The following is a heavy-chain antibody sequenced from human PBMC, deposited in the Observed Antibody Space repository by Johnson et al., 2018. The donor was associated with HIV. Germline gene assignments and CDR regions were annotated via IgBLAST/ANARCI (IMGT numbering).Heavy chain of an antibody. J-gene: IGHJ3*02. CDR1: GFTFSSYW. V-gene: IGHV3-74*02. Sequence: VQLVESGGGLVQPGRSLRLSCAASGFTFSSYWMHWVRQAPGKGLVWVSRINSDGSTTSYADSVKRRFTISRDNAKNTLYLQMNRLRAEDTAVYYCALSGGAAAYDAFDIWGQGTMVTVSS. CDR2: INSDGSTT. CDR3: ALSGGAAAYDAFDI. D-gene: IGHD6-13*01.